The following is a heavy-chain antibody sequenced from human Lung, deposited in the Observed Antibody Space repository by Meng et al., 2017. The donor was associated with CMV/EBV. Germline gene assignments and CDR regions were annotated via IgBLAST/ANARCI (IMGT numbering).Heavy chain of an antibody. V-gene: IGHV3-30-3*01. J-gene: IGHJ1*01. D-gene: IGHD3-22*01. CDR1: GFTFNTYA. CDR3: ARDRLYYYDTSGYYYPRYFQH. CDR2: ISYDGSNK. Sequence: GGSLRLSCAASGFTFNTYAMHWVRQAPGKGLEWVAVISYDGSNKYTADSVQGRLTISRDNSKNTLYLHMNSLRAEDTAVYYCARDRLYYYDTSGYYYPRYFQHWGQGTLVTVSS.